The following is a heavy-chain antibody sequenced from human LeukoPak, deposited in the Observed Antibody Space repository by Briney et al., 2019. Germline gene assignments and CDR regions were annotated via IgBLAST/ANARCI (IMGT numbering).Heavy chain of an antibody. CDR3: ARDLGYSYGYVFDY. V-gene: IGHV3-48*03. D-gene: IGHD5-18*01. CDR1: GFTFSSYE. J-gene: IGHJ4*02. Sequence: GGSLRLSCAASGFTFSSYEMNWVRQAPGKGLEWVSYIGSSGSTIYYADSVKGRFTISRDNAKNSLYLQMNSLRAEDTAVYYCARDLGYSYGYVFDYWGQGTLVTVSS. CDR2: IGSSGSTI.